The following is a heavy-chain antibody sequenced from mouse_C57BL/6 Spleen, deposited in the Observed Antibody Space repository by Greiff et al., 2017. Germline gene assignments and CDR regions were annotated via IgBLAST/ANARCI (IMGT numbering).Heavy chain of an antibody. J-gene: IGHJ2*01. CDR1: GFTFSSYA. CDR3: ARDGNYYFDY. Sequence: DVKLVESGGGLVKPGGSLKLSCAASGFTFSSYAMSWVRQTPEKRLEWVASISGGGSYIYYPDNVKGRFTISRDNAKNNLYRQMGHLKSEYTAMYYWARDGNYYFDYWGQGTTLTVSS. V-gene: IGHV5-4*01. CDR2: ISGGGSYI. D-gene: IGHD2-1*01.